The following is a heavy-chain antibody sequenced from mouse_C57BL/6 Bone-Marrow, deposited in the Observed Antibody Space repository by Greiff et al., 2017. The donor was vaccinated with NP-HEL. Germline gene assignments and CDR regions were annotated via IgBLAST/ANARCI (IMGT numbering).Heavy chain of an antibody. CDR1: GYTFTSYG. CDR3: ARPLGYGSSFEN. J-gene: IGHJ2*01. CDR2: IYPRSGNT. V-gene: IGHV1-81*01. Sequence: VQLQQSGAELARPGASVKLSCKASGYTFTSYGISWVKQRTGQGLEWIGEIYPRSGNTYYNEKFKGKATLTADKSSSTAYMELRSLTSEDSAVYFCARPLGYGSSFENWGEGTTLT. D-gene: IGHD1-1*01.